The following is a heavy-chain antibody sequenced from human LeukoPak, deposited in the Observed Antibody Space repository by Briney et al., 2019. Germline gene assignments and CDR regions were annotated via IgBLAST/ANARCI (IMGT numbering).Heavy chain of an antibody. CDR2: ISSSSSYI. Sequence: TGGSLRLSSAASGFTFSSYSMNWVRQAPGKGLEWVSSISSSSSYIYYADSVKGRFTISRDNAKNSLYLQMNSLRAEDTAVYYCARDALYYYDSSGYYYVGWFDPWGQGTLVTVSS. CDR3: ARDALYYYDSSGYYYVGWFDP. D-gene: IGHD3-22*01. CDR1: GFTFSSYS. V-gene: IGHV3-21*01. J-gene: IGHJ5*02.